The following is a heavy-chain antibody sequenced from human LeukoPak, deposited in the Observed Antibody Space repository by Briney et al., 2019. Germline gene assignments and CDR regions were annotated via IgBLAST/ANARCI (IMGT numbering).Heavy chain of an antibody. D-gene: IGHD1-1*01. J-gene: IGHJ4*02. CDR3: AVTTRGY. V-gene: IGHV3-30*02. Sequence: PGGSLRLSCAASGYTFTQYGMHWVRRAPGKGLEWVAFIRFNGTTKVYGDSVEGRFTISRDNSRNTLFLQMNRLTVEDTAIYYCAVTTRGYWGQGTLVTVSS. CDR1: GYTFTQYG. CDR2: IRFNGTTK.